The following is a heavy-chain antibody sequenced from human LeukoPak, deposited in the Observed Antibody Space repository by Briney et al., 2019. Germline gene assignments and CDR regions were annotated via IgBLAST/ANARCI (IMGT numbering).Heavy chain of an antibody. J-gene: IGHJ4*02. D-gene: IGHD1-14*01. V-gene: IGHV3-7*01. CDR1: GFTFRDYW. CDR3: ARAGGTRWADY. Sequence: GGSLRPSCEASGFTFRDYWMTWVRRAPGKGLEWVPNVKEDGTEKFYVDSVKGRFTIARDKCKNSLYLQMNSRRVEDTAIYYCARAGGTRWADYWGQGTLVTVPS. CDR2: VKEDGTEK.